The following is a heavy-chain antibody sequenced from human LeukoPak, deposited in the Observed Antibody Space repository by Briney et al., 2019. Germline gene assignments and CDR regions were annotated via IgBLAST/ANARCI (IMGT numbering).Heavy chain of an antibody. Sequence: GGSLRLSCAASGFTFSTYAMSWVRQAPGKGLEWVSAISGSGGSTYYADSVKGRFTISRDNSKNTLYLQMNSLRAKDTAIYYCARGHSGWYDYWGQGTLVTVSS. CDR2: ISGSGGST. V-gene: IGHV3-23*01. CDR1: GFTFSTYA. CDR3: ARGHSGWYDY. D-gene: IGHD6-19*01. J-gene: IGHJ4*02.